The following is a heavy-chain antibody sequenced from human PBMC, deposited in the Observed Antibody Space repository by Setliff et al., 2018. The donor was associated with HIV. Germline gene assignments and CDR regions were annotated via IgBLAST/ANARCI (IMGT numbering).Heavy chain of an antibody. CDR1: YATISTADYY. D-gene: IGHD2-2*01. J-gene: IGHJ4*02. Sequence: PSETLSLTCTASYATISTADYYWSWIRQPPGKGLEWIGFVSYTGTTHYNPSLKSRLTISIDTSENQFSLKLSSVTAADTAVYYCARLSTTSRDFDSWGQGTLVTRLL. V-gene: IGHV4-30-4*01. CDR2: VSYTGTT. CDR3: ARLSTTSRDFDS.